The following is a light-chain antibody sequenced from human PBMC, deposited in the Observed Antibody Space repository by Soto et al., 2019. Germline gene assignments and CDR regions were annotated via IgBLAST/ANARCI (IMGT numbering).Light chain of an antibody. J-gene: IGKJ1*01. CDR2: GAS. Sequence: EIVLTQSPGTLSLSPGEISTLSCRASQSVSTNYLAWYKQQPGQAPRRLIYGASNRATGIPDSLSGSGSGTEFTLTISRMEPEDSAVYYCQQYGSSGTFGQGTKVDIK. CDR1: QSVSTNY. V-gene: IGKV3-20*01. CDR3: QQYGSSGT.